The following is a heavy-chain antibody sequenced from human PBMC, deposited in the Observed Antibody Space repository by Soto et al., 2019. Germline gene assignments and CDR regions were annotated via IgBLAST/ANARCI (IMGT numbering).Heavy chain of an antibody. J-gene: IGHJ4*02. CDR3: ARDFWSGYPPRFDY. V-gene: IGHV3-33*01. CDR2: IWYDGSNK. D-gene: IGHD3-3*01. CDR1: GFTFSSYG. Sequence: SGFTFSSYGMHWVRQAPGKGLEWVAVIWYDGSNKYYADSVKGRFTISRDNSKNTLYLQMNSLRAEDTAVYYCARDFWSGYPPRFDYWGQGTLVTVPQ.